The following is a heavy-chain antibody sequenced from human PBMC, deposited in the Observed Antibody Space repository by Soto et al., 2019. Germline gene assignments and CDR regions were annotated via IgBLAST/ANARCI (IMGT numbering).Heavy chain of an antibody. J-gene: IGHJ4*02. D-gene: IGHD3-16*02. Sequence: QVQLQESGPGLLKPSQTLSLTCTVSGGSISSGGYYWICIRQHPGKGLEWIVYIYYSGSTSYNPSLKSRVTISVDTSNNQCSLKLNSVTAADTAVYYCARGVIHWGQGTLVTVSS. CDR3: ARGVIH. CDR2: IYYSGST. CDR1: GGSISSGGYY. V-gene: IGHV4-31*03.